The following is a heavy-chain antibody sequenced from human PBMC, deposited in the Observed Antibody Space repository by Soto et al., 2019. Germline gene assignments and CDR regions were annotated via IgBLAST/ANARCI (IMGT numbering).Heavy chain of an antibody. Sequence: GASVKVSCKASGYTFTGYYMHWVRQAPGQGLEWMGWINPNSGGTNYAQKFQGWVTMTRDTSISTAYMELSRLRSDDTAVYYCARIQDDSSGSFDCWGQGTLVTVSS. CDR3: ARIQDDSSGSFDC. CDR1: GYTFTGYY. J-gene: IGHJ4*02. CDR2: INPNSGGT. D-gene: IGHD3-22*01. V-gene: IGHV1-2*04.